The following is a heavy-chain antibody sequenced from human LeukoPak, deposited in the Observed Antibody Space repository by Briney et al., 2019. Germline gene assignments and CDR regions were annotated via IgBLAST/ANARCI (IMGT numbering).Heavy chain of an antibody. D-gene: IGHD5-18*01. Sequence: PGGSLRLSCAASGFTFSSYEMNWVRQAPGKGLEWVSYISSSGSTIYYADSVKGRFTISRDNAKNSLYLQMNSLRAEDTAVYYCARPDVDTAMAIGYWGQGTLVTVSS. CDR1: GFTFSSYE. CDR3: ARPDVDTAMAIGY. CDR2: ISSSGSTI. J-gene: IGHJ4*02. V-gene: IGHV3-48*03.